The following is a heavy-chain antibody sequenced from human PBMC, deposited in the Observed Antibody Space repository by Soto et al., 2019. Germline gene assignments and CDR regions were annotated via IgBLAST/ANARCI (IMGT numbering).Heavy chain of an antibody. D-gene: IGHD6-13*01. CDR2: VFYSGTT. Sequence: QVQLQESGPGLVKPSETLSLTCSVSGGSLSGYFWSWIRQPPGKGLEWIGYVFYSGTTNYHPSLNSRVTISVDTSKNQFALKLRSVTAADTAVYYCARVPQWQQLIRASWYFDLWGRGTLVTVSS. CDR1: GGSLSGYF. J-gene: IGHJ2*01. CDR3: ARVPQWQQLIRASWYFDL. V-gene: IGHV4-59*01.